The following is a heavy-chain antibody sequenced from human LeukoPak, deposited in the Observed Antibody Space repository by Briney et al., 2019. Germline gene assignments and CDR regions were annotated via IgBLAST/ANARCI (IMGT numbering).Heavy chain of an antibody. CDR3: ARADCGGDCYSDY. CDR1: GYTFTSYD. V-gene: IGHV1-8*01. Sequence: GASVTVSCKASGYTFTSYDINWVRQATGQGLEWMGWMNPNSGNTGYAQKFQGRVTMTKNTSISTAYMELSSLRSEDTAVYYCARADCGGDCYSDYWGQGTLVTVSS. J-gene: IGHJ4*02. D-gene: IGHD2-21*02. CDR2: MNPNSGNT.